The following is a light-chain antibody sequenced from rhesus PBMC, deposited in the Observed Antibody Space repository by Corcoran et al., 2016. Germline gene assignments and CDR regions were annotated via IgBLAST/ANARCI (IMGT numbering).Light chain of an antibody. Sequence: DIQMSQSPSSLSASVGDRVTITCRASQGISSYLNWYQQKPGKAPKLLIYYATSLASGVPSRFSGSGSGTEFTLTISSLQPEDFATYYCQQGNSNPFTFGPGTKLDIK. CDR3: QQGNSNPFT. V-gene: IGKV1-32*02. CDR2: YAT. CDR1: QGISSY. J-gene: IGKJ3*01.